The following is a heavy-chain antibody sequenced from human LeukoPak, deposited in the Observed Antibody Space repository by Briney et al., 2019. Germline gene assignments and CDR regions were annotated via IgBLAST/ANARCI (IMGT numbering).Heavy chain of an antibody. Sequence: SETLSLTCTVSGGSISSSGYYWGWIRQPPGKGLEWIGSIYYSGSTYYNPSLKSRVTISVDTSKNQFSLKLSSVTAADTAVYYCARLPGYSSGWYDYWGQGTLVTVSS. V-gene: IGHV4-39*01. CDR1: GGSISSSGYY. CDR2: IYYSGST. D-gene: IGHD6-19*01. J-gene: IGHJ4*02. CDR3: ARLPGYSSGWYDY.